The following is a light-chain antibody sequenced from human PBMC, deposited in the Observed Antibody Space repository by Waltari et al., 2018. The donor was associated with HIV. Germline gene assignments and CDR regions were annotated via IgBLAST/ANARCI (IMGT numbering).Light chain of an antibody. J-gene: IGLJ3*02. CDR1: NSNIGAPYD. V-gene: IGLV1-40*01. CDR3: QSYDIRLTGLWV. Sequence: SVLTQPTSVSGAPGQGVTISCTGNNSNIGAPYDVHWYRQSPGTAPKLVIYGDSIRPSVVPDRFSGSRSGASVSLDITDLRAEDEGDYYCQSYDIRLTGLWVFGGGTKLTVL. CDR2: GDS.